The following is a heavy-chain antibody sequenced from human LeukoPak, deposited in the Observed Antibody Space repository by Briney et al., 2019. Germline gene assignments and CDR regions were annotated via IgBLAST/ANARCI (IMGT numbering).Heavy chain of an antibody. D-gene: IGHD3-16*02. Sequence: KAGGSLRLSCAASGFTFSGHWMSWIRQPPGKGLEWIGSIYYSGSTYYNPSLKSRVTISVDTSKNQFSLKLSSVTAADTAVYYCAGQYYVWGSYRPRTFDYWGQGTLVTVSS. J-gene: IGHJ4*02. V-gene: IGHV4-39*01. CDR1: GFTFSGHW. CDR3: AGQYYVWGSYRPRTFDY. CDR2: IYYSGST.